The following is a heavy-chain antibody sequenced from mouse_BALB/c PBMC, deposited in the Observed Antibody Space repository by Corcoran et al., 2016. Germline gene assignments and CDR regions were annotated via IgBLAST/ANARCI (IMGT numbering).Heavy chain of an antibody. Sequence: DVQLQESGPGLVKPSQSLSLTCPVTGYSITSGYYWNWIRQFPGNKLEWMGYISYDGSNNYNPSLKNRISITRDTSKNQFFLKLNSVTTEDTATYYCARQSYWYFDVWGAGTTVTVSS. J-gene: IGHJ1*01. CDR2: ISYDGSN. CDR3: ARQSYWYFDV. V-gene: IGHV3-6*02. CDR1: GYSITSGYY.